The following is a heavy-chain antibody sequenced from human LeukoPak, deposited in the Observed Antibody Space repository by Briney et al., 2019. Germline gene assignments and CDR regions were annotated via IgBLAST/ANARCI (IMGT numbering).Heavy chain of an antibody. J-gene: IGHJ4*02. CDR2: ISAYNGNT. Sequence: ASVKVSCKASGYTFTSYGISWVRQAPGQGLEWMGWISAYNGNTNYAQKLQGRVTMTTDTSTSTAYMELRSLRSDDTAVYYCARVLNGYNIRDYFDYWGQGTLVTVSS. V-gene: IGHV1-18*01. D-gene: IGHD5-24*01. CDR1: GYTFTSYG. CDR3: ARVLNGYNIRDYFDY.